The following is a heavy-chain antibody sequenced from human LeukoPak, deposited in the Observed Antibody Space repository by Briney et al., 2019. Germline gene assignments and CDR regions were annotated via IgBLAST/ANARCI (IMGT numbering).Heavy chain of an antibody. J-gene: IGHJ4*02. Sequence: GGSLRLSCAASGFTFSDSYMTWIRQAPGKGLEWVSYISNSGSSIYYADSVKGRFTVSRDNSKNTLYVQMKSLRAEDTAVYYCAKDFVVVPGNVNYFDYWGQGTLVTVSS. D-gene: IGHD2-21*02. CDR3: AKDFVVVPGNVNYFDY. V-gene: IGHV3-11*01. CDR2: ISNSGSSI. CDR1: GFTFSDSY.